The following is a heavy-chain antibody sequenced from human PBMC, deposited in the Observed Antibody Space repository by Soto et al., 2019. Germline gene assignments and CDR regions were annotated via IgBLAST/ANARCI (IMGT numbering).Heavy chain of an antibody. CDR2: VFHTGNT. V-gene: IGHV4-4*02. CDR1: GDSISSSVW. CDR3: AREMDSSRWFDP. J-gene: IGHJ5*02. D-gene: IGHD6-13*01. Sequence: SETLSLTCAVSGDSISSSVWWTWVRQPPGKGLEWIGEVFHTGNTSYNPSLKSRVTMSVDKSTNEFSLKLSSVTAADTAVYYCAREMDSSRWFDPWGQGTLVTVSS.